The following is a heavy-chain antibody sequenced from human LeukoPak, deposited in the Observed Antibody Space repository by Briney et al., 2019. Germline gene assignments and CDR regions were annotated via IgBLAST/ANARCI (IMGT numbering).Heavy chain of an antibody. J-gene: IGHJ4*02. V-gene: IGHV3-21*01. Sequence: PGGSLRLSCAASGFTFSSYSMNWVRQTPGKGLEWVSSISSSSSYIYYADSVKGRFTISRDNAKNSLYLQMNSLRAEDTAVYYCARDSTGATVYWGQGTLVTVSS. CDR2: ISSSSSYI. CDR1: GFTFSSYS. CDR3: ARDSTGATVY. D-gene: IGHD1-26*01.